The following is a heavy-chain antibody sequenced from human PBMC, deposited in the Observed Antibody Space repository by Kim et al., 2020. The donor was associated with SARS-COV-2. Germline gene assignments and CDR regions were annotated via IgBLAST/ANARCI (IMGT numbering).Heavy chain of an antibody. Sequence: SETLTLTCAAYGGSFSGYYWSWIRQPPGKGLEWIGEINHSGSTNYNPSLKSRVTITVDTSKNQFSLKLSSVTAADTAVYYCSRGITIFGVWDNWFDPWG. D-gene: IGHD3-3*01. CDR3: SRGITIFGVWDNWFDP. V-gene: IGHV4-34*01. CDR2: INHSGST. J-gene: IGHJ5*02. CDR1: GGSFSGYY.